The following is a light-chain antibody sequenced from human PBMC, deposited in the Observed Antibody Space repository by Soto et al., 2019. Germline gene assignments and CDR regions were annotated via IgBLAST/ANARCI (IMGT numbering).Light chain of an antibody. J-gene: IGKJ2*01. V-gene: IGKV1-5*01. Sequence: DIQMTQSPSTLSASVGDRVTITCRASQSIGRWLAWYQQKPGKAPNLLIYDASTLESGVPSRFSGSGFGTEFTLTISSLQPDDFGSYYCQQYNSYSWAFGQGTLLESK. CDR1: QSIGRW. CDR2: DAS. CDR3: QQYNSYSWA.